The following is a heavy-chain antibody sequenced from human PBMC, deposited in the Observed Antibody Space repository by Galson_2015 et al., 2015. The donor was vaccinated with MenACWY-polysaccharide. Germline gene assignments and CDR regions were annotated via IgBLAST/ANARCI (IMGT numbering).Heavy chain of an antibody. CDR1: EFTFSNYA. J-gene: IGHJ4*02. CDR2: ISGSGGTT. D-gene: IGHD2-15*01. Sequence: SLRLSCAASEFTFSNYAMSWVRQAPGKGLEWVSVISGSGGTTYYADSVKGRFTISRDNSKNTLYLQMYSLRAEDTAVYYCAKEAPFCGGCCYGAFDIWGQGTLVTVSS. V-gene: IGHV3-23*01. CDR3: AKEAPFCGGCCYGAFDI.